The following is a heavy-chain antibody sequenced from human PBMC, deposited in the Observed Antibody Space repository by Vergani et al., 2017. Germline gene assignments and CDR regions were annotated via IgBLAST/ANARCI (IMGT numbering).Heavy chain of an antibody. CDR1: GGSFSGYY. J-gene: IGHJ4*02. CDR3: ARRPGWLRPGASYYFDY. D-gene: IGHD5-12*01. CDR2: INHSGST. Sequence: QVQLQQWGAGLLKPSETLSLTCAVYGGSFSGYYWSWIRQPPGKGLEWIGEINHSGSTNYNPSLKSRVTISVDTSKNQLSLRLSSVTAADTAVYYCARRPGWLRPGASYYFDYWGQGSLVTVSS. V-gene: IGHV4-34*01.